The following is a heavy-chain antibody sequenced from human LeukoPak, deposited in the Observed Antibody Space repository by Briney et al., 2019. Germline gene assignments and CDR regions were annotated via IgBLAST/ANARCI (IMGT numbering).Heavy chain of an antibody. D-gene: IGHD5-24*01. CDR2: SNHSRNT. V-gene: IGHV4-34*01. CDR1: GGCFSGSY. J-gene: IGHJ4*02. Sequence: PAPTLSLMCAVDGGCFSGSYWGWIRQPPGKGREWSGESNHSRNTNYNPYLKRRVTISVDTSKNQFSLKLSSVPAAHTAVYYCARGQRWLQPLDYWRQGTIVTVSS. CDR3: ARGQRWLQPLDY.